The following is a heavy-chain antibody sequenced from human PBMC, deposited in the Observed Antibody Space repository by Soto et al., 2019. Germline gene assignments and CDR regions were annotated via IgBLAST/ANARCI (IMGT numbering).Heavy chain of an antibody. CDR3: AREVYFDWLFRNYYYYYYMDV. J-gene: IGHJ6*03. CDR1: GYTFTSYA. V-gene: IGHV1-18*01. D-gene: IGHD3-9*01. Sequence: ASVKVSCKASGYTFTSYAISWVRQAPGQGLEWMGWISAYNGNTNYAQKLQGRVTMTTDTSTSTAYMELRSLRSDDTAVYYCAREVYFDWLFRNYYYYYYMDVWGKGTTVTVSS. CDR2: ISAYNGNT.